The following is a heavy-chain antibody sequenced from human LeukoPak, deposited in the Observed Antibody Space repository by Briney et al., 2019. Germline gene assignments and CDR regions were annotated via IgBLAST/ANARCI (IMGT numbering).Heavy chain of an antibody. J-gene: IGHJ5*02. CDR3: ARHTYWGYQVS. CDR1: GGSISSPSYS. D-gene: IGHD2-8*02. V-gene: IGHV4-39*01. CDR2: FYYSDTT. Sequence: SETLSLTCTVSGGSISSPSYSWGWIRQPPGKGLEWIGSFYYSDTTYYNPSFKSRVTISVDASKNQFSLKLSSVTAADTAAYYCARHTYWGYQVSWGQGSLVIVSS.